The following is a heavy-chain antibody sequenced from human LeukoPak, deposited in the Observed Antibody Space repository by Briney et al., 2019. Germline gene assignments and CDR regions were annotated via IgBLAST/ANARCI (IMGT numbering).Heavy chain of an antibody. J-gene: IGHJ6*03. Sequence: ASVKVSCKASGYTFSNYDINWVRQATGQGLEWMGYMTPNNGNTGHAQKLQGRVTLTRDTSISTAYMELTSLRSEDTAVYYCARGKIGTTGKGYYYYMDVWGKGTTVTISS. CDR1: GYTFSNYD. CDR2: MTPNNGNT. V-gene: IGHV1-8*01. D-gene: IGHD1-1*01. CDR3: ARGKIGTTGKGYYYYMDV.